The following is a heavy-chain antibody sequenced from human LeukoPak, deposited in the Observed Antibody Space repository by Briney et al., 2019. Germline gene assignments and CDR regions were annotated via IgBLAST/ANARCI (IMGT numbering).Heavy chain of an antibody. CDR3: ARDRWGSGSYYYYYGMDV. D-gene: IGHD1-26*01. V-gene: IGHV3-33*01. CDR1: GFTFSSYG. CDR2: IWYDGSNK. Sequence: PRRSLRLSCAASGFTFSSYGMHWVRQAPGKGLEWVAVIWYDGSNKYYADSVKGRFTISRDNSKNTLYLQMNNLRAEDTAVYYCARDRWGSGSYYYYYGMDVWGQGTTVTVSS. J-gene: IGHJ6*02.